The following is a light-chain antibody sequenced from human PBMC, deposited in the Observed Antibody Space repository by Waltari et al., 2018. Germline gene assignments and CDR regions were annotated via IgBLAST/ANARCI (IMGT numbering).Light chain of an antibody. Sequence: DIVMTQSPDSLAVSLGERATINCKSSQSVLYSSNNKNYLAWYQQKPGQPPKLLIYWASTRESGVPDRFSGSGSGTDFTLTISSLQAEDVAVYYCQQYYIEGTFGQGTKVEIK. CDR2: WAS. CDR3: QQYYIEGT. V-gene: IGKV4-1*01. J-gene: IGKJ1*01. CDR1: QSVLYSSNNKNY.